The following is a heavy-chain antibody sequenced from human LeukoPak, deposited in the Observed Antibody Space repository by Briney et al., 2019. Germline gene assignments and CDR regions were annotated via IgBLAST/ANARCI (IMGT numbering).Heavy chain of an antibody. V-gene: IGHV4-39*07. CDR3: ASSEDSSGALKGAFDI. CDR1: GGSISSSSYF. D-gene: IGHD3-22*01. Sequence: KPSETLSLTCTVSGGSISSSSYFWGWIRQPPGKGLEWIGSIYYSGSTYYNPSLKSRVTISVDTSKNQFSLKLSSVTAADTAVYYCASSEDSSGALKGAFDIWGQGTMVTVSS. J-gene: IGHJ3*02. CDR2: IYYSGST.